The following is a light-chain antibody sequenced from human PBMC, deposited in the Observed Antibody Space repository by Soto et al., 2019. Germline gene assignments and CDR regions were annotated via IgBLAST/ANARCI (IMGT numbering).Light chain of an antibody. Sequence: DIQMTQSPSTLSASVGDRVTITCRASQSVSRWVAWYQQKPGKAPQLLIYDASNLQSGGPSGFSGTGSGTEFNLTIHSLQPDDFATYYCQQYNSDSRTFGQGTKVDIK. J-gene: IGKJ1*01. CDR2: DAS. V-gene: IGKV1-5*01. CDR1: QSVSRW. CDR3: QQYNSDSRT.